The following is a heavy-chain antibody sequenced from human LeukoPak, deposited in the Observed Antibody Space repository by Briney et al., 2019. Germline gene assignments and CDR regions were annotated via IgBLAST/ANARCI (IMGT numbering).Heavy chain of an antibody. J-gene: IGHJ4*02. CDR1: GFTFSSYG. D-gene: IGHD3-9*01. CDR2: ISGSGGST. CDR3: AKVRYFDWLYLFDY. Sequence: GPLRLSCAASGFTFSSYGMSWVRQAPGKGLEWVSAISGSGGSTYYADSVKGRFTISRGNSKNTLYLQMNSLRAEDTAVYYCAKVRYFDWLYLFDYWGQGTLVTVSS. V-gene: IGHV3-23*01.